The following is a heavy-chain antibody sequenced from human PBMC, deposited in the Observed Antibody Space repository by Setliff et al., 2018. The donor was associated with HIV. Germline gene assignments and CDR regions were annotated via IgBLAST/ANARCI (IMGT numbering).Heavy chain of an antibody. CDR2: IYDSGSP. J-gene: IGHJ3*02. CDR1: GGSTSNEY. CDR3: ARVYYFDSSGYYQRGDVFDI. V-gene: IGHV4-59*01. Sequence: SETLSLTCTVSGGSTSNEYWSWIRQPPGKGLEWIGYIYDSGSPKYNPSLKSRVTISIDTSKSQISRKLTSVTAADTAMYHCARVYYFDSSGYYQRGDVFDIWGQGTMVTVSS. D-gene: IGHD3-22*01.